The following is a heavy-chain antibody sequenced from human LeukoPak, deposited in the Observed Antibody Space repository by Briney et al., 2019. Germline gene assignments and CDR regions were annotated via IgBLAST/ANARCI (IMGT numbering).Heavy chain of an antibody. CDR2: IYSGGST. V-gene: IGHV3-53*01. J-gene: IGHJ4*02. CDR3: ARSLWFGDVPDYFDY. Sequence: GGSLRLSCAASGFTVSSNYMSWVRQAPGKGLEWVSVIYSGGSTYYADSVKGRFTISRDNSKNTLYLQMSSLRAEDTAVYYCARSLWFGDVPDYFDYWGQGTLVTVSS. CDR1: GFTVSSNY. D-gene: IGHD3-10*01.